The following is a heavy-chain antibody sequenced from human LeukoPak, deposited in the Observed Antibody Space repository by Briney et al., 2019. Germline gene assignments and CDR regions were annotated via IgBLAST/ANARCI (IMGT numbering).Heavy chain of an antibody. D-gene: IGHD4/OR15-4a*01. Sequence: GGSLRLSCAASGFTFSTYAMSWVRQAPGKGLEWVGRIKSKTDGETTDYVAPVKGRFTISRDDSENTVYLQMNSLKTEDTATYYCANGPFWGQGTLVTVSS. CDR3: ANGPF. J-gene: IGHJ4*02. CDR2: IKSKTDGETT. CDR1: GFTFSTYA. V-gene: IGHV3-15*05.